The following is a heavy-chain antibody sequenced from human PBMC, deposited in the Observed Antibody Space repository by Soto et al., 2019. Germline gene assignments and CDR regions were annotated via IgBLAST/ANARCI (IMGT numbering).Heavy chain of an antibody. CDR3: ARLGDYYQSLDT. CDR1: GDSVSSNSAA. Sequence: SQTLSLTCAISGDSVSSNSAAWNWIRQSPSRGLEWLGRTYYRSKWYNDYAVSVKSRITINPDTSKNQFSLKLSSVIAADTAIYYCARLGDYYQSLDTWGHGTLVTVSS. V-gene: IGHV6-1*01. J-gene: IGHJ4*01. D-gene: IGHD3-22*01. CDR2: TYYRSKWYN.